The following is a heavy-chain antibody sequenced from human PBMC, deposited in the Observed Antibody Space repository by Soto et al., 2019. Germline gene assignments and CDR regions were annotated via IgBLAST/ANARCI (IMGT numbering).Heavy chain of an antibody. CDR1: GFTFSSYG. D-gene: IGHD2-8*01. CDR2: ISYDGSNK. Sequence: GGSLRLSCAASGFTFSSYGMHWVRQAPGKGLEWVAVISYDGSNKYYADSVKGRFTISRDNSKNTLYLQMNSLRAEDTAVYYCAKASIYCTNGVCYESNYYYYYYMDVWGKGTTVTVS. J-gene: IGHJ6*03. CDR3: AKASIYCTNGVCYESNYYYYYYMDV. V-gene: IGHV3-30*18.